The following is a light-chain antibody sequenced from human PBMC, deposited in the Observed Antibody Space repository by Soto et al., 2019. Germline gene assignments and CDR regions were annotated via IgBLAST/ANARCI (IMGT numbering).Light chain of an antibody. CDR2: EAS. J-gene: IGKJ1*01. V-gene: IGKV1-5*01. CDR3: QQYDYSRT. CDR1: QSISGW. Sequence: DIQMTQSPSTLSASVGDRVTITCRASQSISGWLAWYQQKPGTAPKLLIYEASNLESGVPSRFSGSGSGTEFTLTISSLHSDDFATYYCQQYDYSRTFGQGAKVDIK.